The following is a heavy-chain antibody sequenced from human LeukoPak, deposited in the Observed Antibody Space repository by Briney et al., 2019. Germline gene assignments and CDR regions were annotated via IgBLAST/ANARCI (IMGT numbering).Heavy chain of an antibody. V-gene: IGHV1-18*01. Sequence: ASVKLSCKASGYTFTSYGISWVRQAPAQGLEWMGWISAYNGNTNYAQKLQGRVTMTTDTSTSTAYMELRSLRSDDTAVYYCARSSSIAAAALSDYWGQGTLVTVSS. J-gene: IGHJ4*02. D-gene: IGHD6-13*01. CDR2: ISAYNGNT. CDR3: ARSSSIAAAALSDY. CDR1: GYTFTSYG.